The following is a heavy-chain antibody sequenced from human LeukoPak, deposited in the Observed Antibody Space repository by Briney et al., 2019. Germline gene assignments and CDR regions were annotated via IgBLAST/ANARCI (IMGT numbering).Heavy chain of an antibody. CDR2: ISWNSGSI. CDR1: GFTFDDYA. J-gene: IGHJ4*02. V-gene: IGHV3-9*03. CDR3: AKGAFGYLDYFDY. Sequence: PGRSLRLSCAASGFTFDDYAMHWVRQAPGKGLEWVSGISWNSGSIGYADSVKGRFTISRDNAKNSLYLQMNSLRAEDMALYYCAKGAFGYLDYFDYWGQGTLVTVSS. D-gene: IGHD3-10*01.